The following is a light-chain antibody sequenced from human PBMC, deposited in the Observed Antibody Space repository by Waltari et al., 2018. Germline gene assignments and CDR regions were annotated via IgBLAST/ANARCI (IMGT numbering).Light chain of an antibody. CDR2: ATS. CDR1: QSISNT. Sequence: EIVMTQSPATLSVSPGERATLSCRANQSISNTLAWYQQKPGQAPRLLVYATSARATGVPARFSGSGSGTEFTLTINSLQSEDFAVYYCQQYSDWPPGTFGPGTKVDIK. V-gene: IGKV3-15*01. J-gene: IGKJ3*01. CDR3: QQYSDWPPGT.